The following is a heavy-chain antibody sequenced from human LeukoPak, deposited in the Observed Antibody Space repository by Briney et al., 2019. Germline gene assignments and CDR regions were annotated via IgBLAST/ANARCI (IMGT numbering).Heavy chain of an antibody. Sequence: TPSETLSLTCAVYGGSFSGYFWSWIRQPPGKGLEWIGYIYYSGSTNYNPSLKSRVTISVDTPKNQFSLKLSSVTAADTAVYYCARVVTATNYYYYYMDVWGKGTTVTVSS. CDR2: IYYSGST. V-gene: IGHV4-59*01. D-gene: IGHD2-21*02. J-gene: IGHJ6*03. CDR3: ARVVTATNYYYYYMDV. CDR1: GGSFSGYF.